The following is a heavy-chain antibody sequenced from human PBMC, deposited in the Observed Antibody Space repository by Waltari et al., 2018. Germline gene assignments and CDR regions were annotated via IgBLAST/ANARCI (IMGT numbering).Heavy chain of an antibody. CDR3: ARDRGRGLYLDT. CDR2: VRGDGKT. CDR1: GVSMSTSDY. D-gene: IGHD1-1*01. V-gene: IGHV4-4*02. Sequence: QLQLQESGPGLVKPSATLSLICAVSGVSMSTSDYGSWVRQPPGKGLEWIGQVRGDGKTNYNPSFASRVTMSLDTSTYHFALKLTSATAADTALYYCARDRGRGLYLDTWGQGTLVTVSP. J-gene: IGHJ4*02.